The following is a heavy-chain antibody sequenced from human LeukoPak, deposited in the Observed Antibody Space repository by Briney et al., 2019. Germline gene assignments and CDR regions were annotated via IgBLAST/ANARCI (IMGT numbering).Heavy chain of an antibody. Sequence: YPSETLSFNGTVSGGSISSYYWSWIRQPAGKGLKWIGRIYTSGSTNSNPSLRSRATMSVDTSKNQFSLQLSSVTAADTAVYYCAREYCGGDCRRGYYFDYWGQGTLVTVSS. D-gene: IGHD2-21*02. CDR1: GGSISSYY. CDR3: AREYCGGDCRRGYYFDY. J-gene: IGHJ4*02. V-gene: IGHV4-4*07. CDR2: IYTSGST.